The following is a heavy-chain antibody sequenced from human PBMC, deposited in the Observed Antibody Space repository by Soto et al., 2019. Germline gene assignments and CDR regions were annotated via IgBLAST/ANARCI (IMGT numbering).Heavy chain of an antibody. Sequence: GGSLRLSCAASGFTFSNAWMSWVRQAPGKGLEWVGRIKSKTDGGTTDYAAPVKGRFTISRDDSKNTLYLQMNSLKTEDTAVYYCTTGSSQLVAPYYYYYYMDVWGKGTTVTVSS. J-gene: IGHJ6*03. V-gene: IGHV3-15*01. CDR1: GFTFSNAW. D-gene: IGHD6-6*01. CDR3: TTGSSQLVAPYYYYYYMDV. CDR2: IKSKTDGGTT.